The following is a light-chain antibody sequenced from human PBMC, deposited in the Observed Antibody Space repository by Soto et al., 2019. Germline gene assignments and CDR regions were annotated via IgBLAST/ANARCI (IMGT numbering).Light chain of an antibody. V-gene: IGKV3-11*01. Sequence: EIVLTQSPATLSLSPGERATLSCRASQDVSRYLAWYQQKPGQSPRLLIYEASNRATGIPARFSGSGSGTDFTLTLTSLEPEAFAVYYCQQRSNWPPTLTFGGGTKVDIK. CDR2: EAS. J-gene: IGKJ4*01. CDR3: QQRSNWPPTLT. CDR1: QDVSRY.